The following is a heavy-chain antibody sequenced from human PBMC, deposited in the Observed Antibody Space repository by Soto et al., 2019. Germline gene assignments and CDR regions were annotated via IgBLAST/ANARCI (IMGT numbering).Heavy chain of an antibody. CDR1: GGSVSSGSYY. Sequence: TSETLSLTCTVSGGSVSSGSYYWSWIRQPPGKGLEWIGYIYYSGSTNYNPSLKRRVTISVDTSKNQFSLKVTSVTAADTAVYFGAKGAGPPWFDPWGQGTLVTVSS. CDR2: IYYSGST. CDR3: AKGAGPPWFDP. V-gene: IGHV4-61*01. J-gene: IGHJ5*02.